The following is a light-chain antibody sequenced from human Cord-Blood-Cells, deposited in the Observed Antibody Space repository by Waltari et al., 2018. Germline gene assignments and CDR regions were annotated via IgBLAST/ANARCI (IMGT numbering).Light chain of an antibody. CDR2: DAS. CDR3: QQYDNLPLT. CDR1: QDIRNY. Sequence: DIQMTQSPSSLSASVGARVTITCQASQDIRNYLNWYQQKPGKAPKLLIYDASNLETGVPSRFSGSGSGTDVTFTISSLQPEDIATYYCQQYDNLPLTFGGGTKVEIK. V-gene: IGKV1-33*01. J-gene: IGKJ4*01.